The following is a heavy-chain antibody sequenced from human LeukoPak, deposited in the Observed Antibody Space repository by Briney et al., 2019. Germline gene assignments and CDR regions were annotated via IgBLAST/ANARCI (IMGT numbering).Heavy chain of an antibody. D-gene: IGHD3-3*01. CDR3: ARSYYDFWSGYHDAFDI. CDR2: IYPGDSDT. V-gene: IGHV5-51*01. Sequence: GESLKISFKGSGSSFTSYWIGWVRPMPGKGLEWMGIIYPGDSDTRYSPSFQGQVTISADKSISTAYLQWSSLKASDTAMYYCARSYYDFWSGYHDAFDIWGQGTMVTVSS. J-gene: IGHJ3*02. CDR1: GSSFTSYW.